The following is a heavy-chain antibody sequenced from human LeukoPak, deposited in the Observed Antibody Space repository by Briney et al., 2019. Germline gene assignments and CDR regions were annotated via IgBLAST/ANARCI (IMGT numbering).Heavy chain of an antibody. CDR1: GGSISSSGYY. CDR3: ARHGCGSRRCGFDY. CDR2: IYYSGST. V-gene: IGHV4-39*01. D-gene: IGHD2-15*01. Sequence: PSETLSLTCIVSGGSISSSGYYWGWIRQPPGKGLEWIGSIYYSGSTYYNQSLKSGTTISVATSKNQFSLMLSLVTAADAGVYYCARHGCGSRRCGFDYWGQGTLVTVSS. J-gene: IGHJ4*02.